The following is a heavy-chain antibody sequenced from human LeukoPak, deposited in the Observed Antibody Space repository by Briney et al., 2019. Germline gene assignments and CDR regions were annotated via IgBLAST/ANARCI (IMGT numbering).Heavy chain of an antibody. D-gene: IGHD6-13*01. Sequence: SQTLSLTCTVSGVSISSGGYYWSWIRHHPGKGLEWMGYIYYSGSTYYNPSLKSRVTISVDTSKNQFSLKLSSVTAADTAVYYCARDLEQLVPHPPNWFDPWGQGTLVTVSS. CDR2: IYYSGST. V-gene: IGHV4-31*03. CDR1: GVSISSGGYY. CDR3: ARDLEQLVPHPPNWFDP. J-gene: IGHJ5*02.